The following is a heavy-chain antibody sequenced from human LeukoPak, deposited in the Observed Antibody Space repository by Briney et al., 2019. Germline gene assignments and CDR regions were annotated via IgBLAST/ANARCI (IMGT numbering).Heavy chain of an antibody. V-gene: IGHV4-59*01. D-gene: IGHD2-8*01. J-gene: IGHJ4*02. CDR3: ARRPYCTNGVCYPSDY. Sequence: SETLSLTCTVSGGSISSYYWSWIRQPPGKGLEWIGYIYYSGSTNYNPSLKSRVTISVDTSKNQFSLKLSSVTAADTAVYYCARRPYCTNGVCYPSDYWGQGTLVTVSS. CDR1: GGSISSYY. CDR2: IYYSGST.